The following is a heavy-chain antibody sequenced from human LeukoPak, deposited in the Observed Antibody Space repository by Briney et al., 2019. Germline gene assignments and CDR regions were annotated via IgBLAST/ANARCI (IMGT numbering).Heavy chain of an antibody. D-gene: IGHD6-19*01. J-gene: IGHJ4*02. CDR3: ARNSPHSSSFYFDY. CDR2: VSHRGST. CDR1: GFTFSSYW. V-gene: IGHV4-34*01. Sequence: GSLRLSCAASGFTFSSYWMSWVRQSPGKGLEWIGEVSHRGSTNYNPSVKSRVTISVDTSKNQFSLKLTSLTAADTAVYYCARNSPHSSSFYFDYWGQGTLVTVSS.